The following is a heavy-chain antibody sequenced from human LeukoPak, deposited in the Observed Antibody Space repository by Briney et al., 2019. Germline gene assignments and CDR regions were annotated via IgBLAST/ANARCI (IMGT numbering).Heavy chain of an antibody. J-gene: IGHJ5*02. Sequence: SETLSLTCAVYGGSSSGYYWSWIRQPPGKGLEWIGEINHSGSTNYNPSLKSRVTISVDTSKNQFSLKLSSVTAADTAVYYCARVEYQLLYNWFDPWGQGTLVTVSS. CDR1: GGSSSGYY. V-gene: IGHV4-34*01. CDR3: ARVEYQLLYNWFDP. CDR2: INHSGST. D-gene: IGHD2-2*01.